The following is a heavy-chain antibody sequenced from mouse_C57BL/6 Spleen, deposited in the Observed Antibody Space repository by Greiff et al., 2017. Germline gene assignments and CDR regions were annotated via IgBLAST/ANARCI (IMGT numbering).Heavy chain of an antibody. CDR2: IYPGAGDT. D-gene: IGHD2-10*02. CDR3: AREYGSWFAY. J-gene: IGHJ3*01. CDR1: GYAFSSYW. V-gene: IGHV1-80*01. Sequence: VQLQQSGAELVKPGASVKLSCKASGYAFSSYWMNWVKQRPGKGLEWIGQIYPGAGDTNYNGKFKGKATLTADKASSTAYMPLSSLTSEDSAVYFCAREYGSWFAYWGQGTLVTVSA.